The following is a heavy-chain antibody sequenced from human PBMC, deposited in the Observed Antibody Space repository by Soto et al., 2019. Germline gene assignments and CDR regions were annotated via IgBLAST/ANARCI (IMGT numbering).Heavy chain of an antibody. V-gene: IGHV5-51*01. CDR2: IFPSDSDT. D-gene: IGHD6-25*01. CDR3: ARLGSGLDV. J-gene: IGHJ6*04. CDR1: GYRFTTSW. Sequence: GESLKISCQGSGYRFTTSWIAWVRQTPGKGLEWMGIIFPSDSDTRYSPSFQGQVTISVDRSISTTYLHWSSLKASDTAMYSCARLGSGLDVWGEGTTVTVSS.